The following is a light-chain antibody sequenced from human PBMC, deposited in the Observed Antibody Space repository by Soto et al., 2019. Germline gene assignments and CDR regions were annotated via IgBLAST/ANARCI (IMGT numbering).Light chain of an antibody. J-gene: IGKJ2*01. CDR1: QSVGRN. CDR3: PQYNNWPYT. V-gene: IGKV3-15*01. CDR2: GTS. Sequence: EIVMTQSPVALSVSPGERAALSCRASQSVGRNFAWYQQRPGQAPRVLIYGTSTRATGVPARFSGSGSGTYFTLTISSLQSEDFAVYYCPQYNNWPYTFGQGTRLEIK.